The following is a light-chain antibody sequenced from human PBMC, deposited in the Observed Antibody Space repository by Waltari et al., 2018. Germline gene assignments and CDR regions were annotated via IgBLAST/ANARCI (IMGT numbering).Light chain of an antibody. CDR1: SSDVGSYNY. CDR2: EVT. J-gene: IGLJ2*01. Sequence: QSALTQPPSASGSRGQSVTISCTGPSSDVGSYNYVSGYQQHPGKAPKLMIYEVTKRPSGVPDRFSGSKSGNTASLTVSGLQAEDEADYYCSSYAGSNNVIFGGGTRLTVL. CDR3: SSYAGSNNVI. V-gene: IGLV2-8*01.